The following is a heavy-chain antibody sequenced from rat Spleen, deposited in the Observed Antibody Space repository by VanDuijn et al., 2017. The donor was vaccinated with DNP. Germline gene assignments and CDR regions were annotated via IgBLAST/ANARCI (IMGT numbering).Heavy chain of an antibody. D-gene: IGHD1-4*01. J-gene: IGHJ2*01. V-gene: IGHV3-1*01. Sequence: EVQLQESGPGLVKPSQSLSLTCSVTGYSISSNYWGWIQKFPGNKMEWIGHISYSGSTSYNPSLESRISMTRDTSKNQFFLQLSSLTTEDTATYYCARWTRYFDYWGQGVMVTVSS. CDR3: ARWTRYFDY. CDR1: GYSISSNY. CDR2: ISYSGST.